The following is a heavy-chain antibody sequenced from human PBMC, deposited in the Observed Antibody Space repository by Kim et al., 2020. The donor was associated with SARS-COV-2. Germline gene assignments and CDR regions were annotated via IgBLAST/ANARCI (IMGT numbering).Heavy chain of an antibody. Sequence: KGRVTISRDNSKNTLYLQMNSLRAEDTAVYYCAKDQGFTMVRGVIDLFGYWGQGTLVTVSS. CDR3: AKDQGFTMVRGVIDLFGY. J-gene: IGHJ4*02. D-gene: IGHD3-10*01. V-gene: IGHV3-23*01.